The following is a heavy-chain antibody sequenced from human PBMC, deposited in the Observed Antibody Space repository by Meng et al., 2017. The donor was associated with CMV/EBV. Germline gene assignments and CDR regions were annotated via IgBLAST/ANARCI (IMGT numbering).Heavy chain of an antibody. V-gene: IGHV4-30-4*08. J-gene: IGHJ4*02. CDR1: GGSISSGDYY. D-gene: IGHD1-14*01. CDR2: IYYSGST. Sequence: QVQVQESGPGLVKPSQPLSLTCTVSGGSISSGDYYWSWIRQPPGKGLEWIGYIYYSGSTYYNPSLKSRVTISVDTSKNRFSLKLSSVAAADTAVYYCARVMGPNRTPYYFDYWGQGTLVTVSS. CDR3: ARVMGPNRTPYYFDY.